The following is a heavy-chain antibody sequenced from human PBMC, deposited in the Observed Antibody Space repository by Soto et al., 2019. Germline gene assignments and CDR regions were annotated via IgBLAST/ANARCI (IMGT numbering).Heavy chain of an antibody. CDR2: ISYDGSNK. CDR1: RFTFSSYG. Sequence: PGGSLRLSCAASRFTFSSYGMHWVRQAPGKGLEWVAVISYDGSNKYYADSVKGRFTISRDNSKNTLYLQMNSLRAEDTAVYYCAKRGRIAAAARPYYFDYWGQGTLVTVSS. J-gene: IGHJ4*02. D-gene: IGHD6-13*01. V-gene: IGHV3-30*18. CDR3: AKRGRIAAAARPYYFDY.